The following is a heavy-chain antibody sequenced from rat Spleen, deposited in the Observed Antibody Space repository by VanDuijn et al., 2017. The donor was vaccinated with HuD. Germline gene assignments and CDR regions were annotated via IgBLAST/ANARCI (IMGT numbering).Heavy chain of an antibody. CDR1: GFTFSDYY. V-gene: IGHV5-29*01. CDR3: ARSVFDY. CDR2: ISYDNDST. Sequence: EVQLVESDGGLVQPGRSLKLSCAASGFTFSDYYMAWVRQAPTKGLGWVAAISYDNDSTYYRDSVKGRFTISRDNAKNTRYLQMDSLRSEDTATYYCARSVFDYWGQGVMVTVSS. J-gene: IGHJ2*01.